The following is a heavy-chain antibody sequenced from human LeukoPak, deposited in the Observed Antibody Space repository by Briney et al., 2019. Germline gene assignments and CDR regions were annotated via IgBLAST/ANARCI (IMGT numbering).Heavy chain of an antibody. CDR2: TSGSDGTT. CDR3: AKVRLSYDFWSGYEAPFDY. V-gene: IGHV3-23*01. D-gene: IGHD3-3*01. J-gene: IGHJ4*02. CDR1: GFTFVNYV. Sequence: PGGSLRLSCAASGFTFVNYVMTWVRQAPGKGLEWVSSTSGSDGTTFYADSVKGRFTISRDNSKNTLYLQMNSLRSEDTAVYYCAKVRLSYDFWSGYEAPFDYWGQGTLVTVSS.